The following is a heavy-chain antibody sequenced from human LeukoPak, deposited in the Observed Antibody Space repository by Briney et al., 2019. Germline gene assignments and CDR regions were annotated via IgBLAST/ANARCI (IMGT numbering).Heavy chain of an antibody. CDR1: GFTFSSYS. V-gene: IGHV3-21*01. CDR2: ISSSSGYI. CDR3: ARIRGDTAMVLIDY. J-gene: IGHJ4*02. D-gene: IGHD5-18*01. Sequence: GGSLRLSCAASGFTFSSYSMNWVRQAPGKGLEWVSSISSSSGYIYYADSVKGRFTISRDNAKNSLYLQMNSLRAEDTAVYYCARIRGDTAMVLIDYWGQGTLVTVSS.